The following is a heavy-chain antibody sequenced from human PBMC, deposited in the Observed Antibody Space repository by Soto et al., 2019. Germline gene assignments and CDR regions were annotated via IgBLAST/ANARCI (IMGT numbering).Heavy chain of an antibody. CDR3: ASVRFADCSSTSCSLGY. Sequence: GASVKVSCKASGGTFSSYAISWVRQAPGQGLEWMGGIIPIFSTANYAQKFQGRVTITADESTSTAYMELSSLRSEDTAVYYCASVRFADCSSTSCSLGYWGQGTLVTVSS. V-gene: IGHV1-69*13. J-gene: IGHJ4*02. D-gene: IGHD2-2*01. CDR2: IIPIFSTA. CDR1: GGTFSSYA.